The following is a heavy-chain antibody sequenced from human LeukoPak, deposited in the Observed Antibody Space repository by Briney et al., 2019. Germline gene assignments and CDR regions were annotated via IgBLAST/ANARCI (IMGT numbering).Heavy chain of an antibody. CDR1: GGSISNYY. J-gene: IGHJ6*03. CDR3: AGSYHYYMDV. Sequence: SETLSLTRTVSGGSISNYYWSWIRQPPGTGLEWIGYISYIGSTKYNPSLKSRVTISEDTSKKQFSLKLSSVTAADMAVYYCAGSYHYYMDVWGKGTTVTVSS. V-gene: IGHV4-59*01. CDR2: ISYIGST.